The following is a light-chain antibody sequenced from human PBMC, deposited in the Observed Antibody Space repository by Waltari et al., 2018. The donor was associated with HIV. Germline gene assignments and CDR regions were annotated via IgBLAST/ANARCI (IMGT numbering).Light chain of an antibody. CDR3: QHRSNWPRALT. V-gene: IGKV3-11*01. Sequence: EIVLTQSPATLSLSPGESDTLSCRASHSVSSYLAWYQQKPGQVPRLLIYDASNRATGIPARFSGSGFGTDFTLTISGLEPEDFAVYYCQHRSNWPRALTFGGGTKVEIK. CDR1: HSVSSY. CDR2: DAS. J-gene: IGKJ4*01.